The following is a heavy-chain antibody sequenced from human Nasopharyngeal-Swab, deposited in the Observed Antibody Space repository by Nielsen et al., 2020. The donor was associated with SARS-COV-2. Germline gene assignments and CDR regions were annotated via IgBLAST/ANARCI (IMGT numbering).Heavy chain of an antibody. CDR1: GGSISSGGYY. CDR2: IYYSGST. Sequence: SDTLSLTCTVSGGSISSGGYYWSWIRQHPGKGLEWIGYIYYSGSTYYNPSLKSRVTMSVDTSKNQFSLKLSSVTAADTAVYYCASTCSSTSCQNDFDYWGQGTLVTVSS. D-gene: IGHD2-2*01. J-gene: IGHJ4*02. V-gene: IGHV4-31*03. CDR3: ASTCSSTSCQNDFDY.